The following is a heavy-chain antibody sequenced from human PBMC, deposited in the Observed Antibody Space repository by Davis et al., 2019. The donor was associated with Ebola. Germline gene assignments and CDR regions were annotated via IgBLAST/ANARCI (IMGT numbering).Heavy chain of an antibody. Sequence: SETLSLTCTVSGGSISSSSYYWGWIRQPPGKGLEWIGYIYYSGSTNYNPSLKSRVTISVDTSKNQFSLKLSSVTAADTAVYYCARVKGADYGIDYWGQGTLVTVSS. CDR3: ARVKGADYGIDY. V-gene: IGHV4-61*05. D-gene: IGHD4-17*01. CDR2: IYYSGST. J-gene: IGHJ4*02. CDR1: GGSISSSSYY.